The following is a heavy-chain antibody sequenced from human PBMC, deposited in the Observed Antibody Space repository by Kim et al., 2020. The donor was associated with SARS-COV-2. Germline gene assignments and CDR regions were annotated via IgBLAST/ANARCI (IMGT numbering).Heavy chain of an antibody. CDR3: ARGDFYSGDY. D-gene: IGHD2-21*01. J-gene: IGHJ4*02. CDR2: SGK. Sequence: SGKYFVDSVKDRFTISRDNAKNSLYLQMNSLKGDDTAVYYCARGDFYSGDYWGQGTLVTVSS. V-gene: IGHV3-7*01.